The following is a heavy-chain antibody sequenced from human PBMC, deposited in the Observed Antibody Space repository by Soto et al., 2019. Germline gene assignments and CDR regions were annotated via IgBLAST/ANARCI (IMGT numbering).Heavy chain of an antibody. Sequence: PGGSLRLSCAASGFTFSSYSMNWVRQAPGKGLEWVSSISSSSSYIYYADSVEGRFTISRDNAKNSLYLQMNSLRAEDTAVYYCARDLSREVLGQSTVWYDAFDLWGQGTMVTVSS. CDR3: ARDLSREVLGQSTVWYDAFDL. J-gene: IGHJ3*01. D-gene: IGHD6-19*01. CDR1: GFTFSSYS. CDR2: ISSSSSYI. V-gene: IGHV3-21*01.